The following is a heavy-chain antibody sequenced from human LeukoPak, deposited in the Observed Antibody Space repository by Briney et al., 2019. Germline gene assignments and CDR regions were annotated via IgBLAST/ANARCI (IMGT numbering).Heavy chain of an antibody. J-gene: IGHJ4*02. Sequence: TAETLSLTCAVSGASISGSGYYLGWIRQPPGKVLEWIGNIYYTRSTYYNASLQSRVTISIDTSKSQFSLRLNSVTATDTAMYYCVKSGGYGLIDYWGQGTLVTVSS. V-gene: IGHV4-39*01. D-gene: IGHD1-26*01. CDR1: GASISGSGYY. CDR3: VKSGGYGLIDY. CDR2: IYYTRST.